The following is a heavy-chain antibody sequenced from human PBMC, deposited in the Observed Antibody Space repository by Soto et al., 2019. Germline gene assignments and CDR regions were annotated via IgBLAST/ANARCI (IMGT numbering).Heavy chain of an antibody. J-gene: IGHJ4*02. Sequence: ASVKVSCKASEYTFNNYAIHWVRQAPGQRLEWMGWINTGNGNTEYSQRFQGRVTITRDTSATTAHMELSSLTSEDTAVYYCALNPAYPYWGQGTPVTVSS. CDR1: EYTFNNYA. D-gene: IGHD3-16*01. CDR3: ALNPAYPY. V-gene: IGHV1-3*04. CDR2: INTGNGNT.